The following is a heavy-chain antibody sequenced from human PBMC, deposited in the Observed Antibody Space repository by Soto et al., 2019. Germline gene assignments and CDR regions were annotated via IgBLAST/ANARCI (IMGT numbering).Heavy chain of an antibody. J-gene: IGHJ6*02. Sequence: QVQLVQSGAEVKKPGASVKVSCKASGYTFSNYGINWVRQAPGQGLEWMGWISGYNGNTNYAQNVQGRVTMTTDTSTSTAYMELRGLRSDDTAVYYCASSIAVAGQDGMDVWGQGTTFTVSS. D-gene: IGHD6-19*01. V-gene: IGHV1-18*01. CDR2: ISGYNGNT. CDR3: ASSIAVAGQDGMDV. CDR1: GYTFSNYG.